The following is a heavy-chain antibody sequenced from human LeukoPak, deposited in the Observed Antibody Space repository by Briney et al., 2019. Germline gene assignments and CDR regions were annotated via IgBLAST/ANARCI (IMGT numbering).Heavy chain of an antibody. D-gene: IGHD2-2*01. CDR1: GFTFSSYA. V-gene: IGHV3-23*01. CDR3: AKHPAAISTFDY. Sequence: GGSLRLSCAASGFTFSSYAMSWVRQAPGKGLEWVSAISGSGGSTYCADSVKGRFTISRDNSKNTLYLQMNSLRAEDTAVYYCAKHPAAISTFDYWGQGTLVTVSS. CDR2: ISGSGGST. J-gene: IGHJ4*02.